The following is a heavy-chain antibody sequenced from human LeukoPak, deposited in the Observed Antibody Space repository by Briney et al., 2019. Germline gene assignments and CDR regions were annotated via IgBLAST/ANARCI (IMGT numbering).Heavy chain of an antibody. CDR1: GFTFSSYS. CDR3: ARAFNYYYGFLDP. J-gene: IGHJ5*02. V-gene: IGHV3-21*04. CDR2: ISSSSSYI. Sequence: GGSLRLSCAASGFTFSSYSMNWVRQAPGKGLEWVSSISSSSSYIYYADSVKGRFTISRDNAKNSLYLQMNSLRAEDTAVYYCARAFNYYYGFLDPWGQGTLVTVSS. D-gene: IGHD3-10*01.